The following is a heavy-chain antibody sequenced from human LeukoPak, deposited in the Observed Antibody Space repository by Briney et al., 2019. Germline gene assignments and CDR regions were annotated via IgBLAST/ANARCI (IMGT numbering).Heavy chain of an antibody. D-gene: IGHD5-18*01. V-gene: IGHV3-23*01. CDR1: GFTFSSYA. CDR3: AKGGYSYGRYYYYYMDV. J-gene: IGHJ6*03. CDR2: ISGSGGST. Sequence: GGSLRLSCAASGFTFSSYAMSWVRQAPGKGLEWVSAISGSGGSTYYADSVKGRFTISRDNSKNTLYLQMNSLRAEDTAVYYCAKGGYSYGRYYYYYMDVWGKGTMVTVSS.